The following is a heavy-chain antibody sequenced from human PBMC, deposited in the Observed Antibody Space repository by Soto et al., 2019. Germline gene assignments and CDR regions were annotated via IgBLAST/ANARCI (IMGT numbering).Heavy chain of an antibody. V-gene: IGHV1-69*02. D-gene: IGHD2-15*01. CDR3: SRADVPVVAATGAFDI. CDR2: IIPILGIA. CDR1: GGTFSSYT. J-gene: IGHJ3*02. Sequence: SVKVSCKASGGTFSSYTISWVRQAPGQGLEWMGRIIPILGIANYAQKFQGRVTITADKSTSTAYMELSSLRSEDTAVYYCSRADVPVVAATGAFDIWGQGTMVTVSS.